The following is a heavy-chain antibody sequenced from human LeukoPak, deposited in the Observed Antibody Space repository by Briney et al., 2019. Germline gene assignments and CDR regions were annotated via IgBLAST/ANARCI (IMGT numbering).Heavy chain of an antibody. Sequence: GGSLRPSCAASGFTFSSYGMHWVRQAPGKGLEWVAVISYDGSNKYYADSVKGRFTISRDNSKNTLYLQMNSLRAEDTAVYYCAKFGSSWYDNYWGQGTLVTVSS. CDR2: ISYDGSNK. CDR3: AKFGSSWYDNY. CDR1: GFTFSSYG. J-gene: IGHJ4*02. D-gene: IGHD6-13*01. V-gene: IGHV3-30*18.